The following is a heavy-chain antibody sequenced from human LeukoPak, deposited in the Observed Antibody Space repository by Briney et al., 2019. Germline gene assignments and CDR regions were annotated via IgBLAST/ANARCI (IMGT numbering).Heavy chain of an antibody. V-gene: IGHV3-21*01. Sequence: GGSLRLSCAASGFTFSSYSMNWVRQAPGKGLEWVSSISSSSSYIYYADSVKGRFTISRDNAKNSLYLQLNSLRAEDTAVYYCARDHDWAFDYWGQGTLVTVSS. CDR1: GFTFSSYS. D-gene: IGHD3-9*01. CDR2: ISSSSSYI. J-gene: IGHJ4*02. CDR3: ARDHDWAFDY.